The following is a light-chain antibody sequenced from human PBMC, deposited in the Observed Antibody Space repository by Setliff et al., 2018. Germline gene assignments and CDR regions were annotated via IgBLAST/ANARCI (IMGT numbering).Light chain of an antibody. CDR1: SRDVGSYDF. Sequence: QSALTQPASVSGSPGQSTTISCIGSSRDVGSYDFVSWYQQHPGKAPKLIIYDVTGRPSGVSDRFSGSKSGNTASLTISGLQAEDEADYYCSSYTNSNTYVFGTGTKV. J-gene: IGLJ1*01. CDR3: SSYTNSNTYV. CDR2: DVT. V-gene: IGLV2-14*03.